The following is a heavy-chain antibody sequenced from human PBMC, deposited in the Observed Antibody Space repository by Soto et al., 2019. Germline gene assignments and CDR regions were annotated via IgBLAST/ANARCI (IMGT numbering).Heavy chain of an antibody. CDR2: IKEDGSEK. D-gene: IGHD3-16*02. Sequence: EVQLVESGGSLVQPGGSLRLSCADSGFILRNYWMSWVRQAPGMGLQWVASIKEDGSEKYYVDPVKGRFTISRENAKNSLYLQMNSLRAEDTAVYYCARYRSLDPWGQGILVTVSS. CDR3: ARYRSLDP. CDR1: GFILRNYW. V-gene: IGHV3-7*03. J-gene: IGHJ5*02.